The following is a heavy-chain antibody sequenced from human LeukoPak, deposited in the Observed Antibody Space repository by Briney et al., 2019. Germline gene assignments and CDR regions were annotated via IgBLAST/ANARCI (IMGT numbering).Heavy chain of an antibody. V-gene: IGHV3-64*01. CDR3: ARGDYGDYWADSAFDI. D-gene: IGHD4-17*01. J-gene: IGHJ3*02. Sequence: PGGSLRLSCAASGFTFSSYAMHWVRQARGKGLEYVSDISSNGGSTYYANSVKGRFTISRDNSKNTLYLQMGSLRAEDMAVYYCARGDYGDYWADSAFDIWGQGTMVTVSS. CDR1: GFTFSSYA. CDR2: ISSNGGST.